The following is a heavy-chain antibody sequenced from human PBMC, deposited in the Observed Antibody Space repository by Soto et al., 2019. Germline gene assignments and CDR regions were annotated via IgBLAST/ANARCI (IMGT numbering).Heavy chain of an antibody. J-gene: IGHJ4*02. CDR3: AMGFEFGELSY. Sequence: EVQLLESGGGLGRPGGSLRLSCTTSGFPFSNFAMSWVRQAPGKGLEWVSTIGGRADNTYYVDPVKGRFTISREMSNRTLFLQLNSLGGEVTAVYYCAMGFEFGELSYWGQGNPVSVSS. CDR1: GFPFSNFA. D-gene: IGHD3-10*01. V-gene: IGHV3-23*01. CDR2: IGGRADNT.